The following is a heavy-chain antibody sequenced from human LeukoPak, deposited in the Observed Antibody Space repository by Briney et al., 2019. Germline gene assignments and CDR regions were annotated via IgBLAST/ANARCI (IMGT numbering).Heavy chain of an antibody. Sequence: GGSLRLSCAASGFTFSSYWMSGVRQAPGKGLEWVANIRQDGSEKYYVDSVKGQFTISRDNAKNSLYLQMTSLRAEDTAVYHCARENRSTSCCFDYWGQGTLVTVSS. CDR3: ARENRSTSCCFDY. J-gene: IGHJ4*02. CDR1: GFTFSSYW. V-gene: IGHV3-7*01. D-gene: IGHD2-2*01. CDR2: IRQDGSEK.